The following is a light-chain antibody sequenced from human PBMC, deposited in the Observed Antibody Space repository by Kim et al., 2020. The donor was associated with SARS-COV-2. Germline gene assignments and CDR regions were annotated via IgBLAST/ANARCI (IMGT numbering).Light chain of an antibody. J-gene: IGKJ1*01. CDR1: QSVSNN. CDR3: QQYDDWPPWT. V-gene: IGKV3-15*01. CDR2: GAS. Sequence: EIVMTQSPATLSVSPGETATLSCRASQSVSNNVAWYQQKPGQAPRLLIYGASTRATDVPARFSGSGSGTDFTLTICSLQSEDLAVYHCQQYDDWPPWTFGQGTKVDIK.